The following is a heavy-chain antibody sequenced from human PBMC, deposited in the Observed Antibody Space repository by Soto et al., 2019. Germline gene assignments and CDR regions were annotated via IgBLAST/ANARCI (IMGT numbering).Heavy chain of an antibody. CDR3: ASVSRIVGATSYFDY. J-gene: IGHJ4*02. CDR1: GGSISSYY. CDR2: IYYSGST. D-gene: IGHD1-26*01. V-gene: IGHV4-59*01. Sequence: ETLSLTCTVSGGSISSYYWSWIRQPPGKGLEWIGYIYYSGSTNYNPSLKSRVTISVDTSENQFSLKLSSVTAADTAVYYCASVSRIVGATSYFDYWGQGTLVTVSS.